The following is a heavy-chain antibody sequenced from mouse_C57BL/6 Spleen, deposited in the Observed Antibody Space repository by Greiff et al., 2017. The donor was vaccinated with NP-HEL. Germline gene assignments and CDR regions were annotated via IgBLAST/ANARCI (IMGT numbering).Heavy chain of an antibody. Sequence: VQLQQSGAELVRPGASVKLSCTASGFNIKDYYMHWVKQRPEQGLEWIGRIDPEDGDTEYAPKFQGKATMTADTSSNTAYLQLSSLTSEDSAVYYCARRYDYHGSWFAYWGQGTLVTVSA. CDR1: GFNIKDYY. J-gene: IGHJ3*01. D-gene: IGHD1-2*01. V-gene: IGHV14-1*01. CDR3: ARRYDYHGSWFAY. CDR2: IDPEDGDT.